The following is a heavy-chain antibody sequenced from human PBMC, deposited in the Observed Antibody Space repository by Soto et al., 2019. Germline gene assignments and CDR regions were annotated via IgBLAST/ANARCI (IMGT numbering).Heavy chain of an antibody. Sequence: EVQLVASGGGLIQPGGSLRLSCAASGFAVNSDYMSWVRQAPGKGLEWVSVLYGGGTTHYSDSVKGRFTISRDNSKNTVFLQMNSLRAEDPAVYYCVRPSSYWGQGTRVIVSS. CDR3: VRPSSY. CDR1: GFAVNSDY. D-gene: IGHD6-13*01. J-gene: IGHJ4*02. V-gene: IGHV3-53*01. CDR2: LYGGGTT.